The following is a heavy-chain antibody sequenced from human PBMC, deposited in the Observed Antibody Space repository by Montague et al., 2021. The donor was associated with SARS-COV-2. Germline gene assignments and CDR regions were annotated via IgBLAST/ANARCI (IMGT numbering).Heavy chain of an antibody. D-gene: IGHD3-3*01. CDR3: ARRGTGNYEILDY. J-gene: IGHJ4*02. CDR1: GGSMRRYY. Sequence: SETLSLTCTIYGGSMRRYYWTWIRQLPGKELEWIGSIYDGGGARYNPSLKSRVSISVAASKNQLSRRVTSVTAAYTAVYFCARRGTGNYEILDYWGQGILVSASS. V-gene: IGHV4-59*01. CDR2: IYDGGGA.